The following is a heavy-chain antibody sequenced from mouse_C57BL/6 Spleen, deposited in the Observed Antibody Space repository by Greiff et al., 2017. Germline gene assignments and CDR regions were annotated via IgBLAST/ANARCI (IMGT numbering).Heavy chain of an antibody. Sequence: EVQLQQSGPGLVKPSQSLSLTCSVTGYSITSGYYWNWIRQFPGNKLEWMGYISYGGSNNYNPSLKNRISITRDTSKNQFFLKLNSVTTEDTATYDCARDPLYNYGSSYGAMDYWGQGTSVTVSS. J-gene: IGHJ4*01. D-gene: IGHD1-1*01. CDR3: ARDPLYNYGSSYGAMDY. V-gene: IGHV3-6*01. CDR2: ISYGGSN. CDR1: GYSITSGYY.